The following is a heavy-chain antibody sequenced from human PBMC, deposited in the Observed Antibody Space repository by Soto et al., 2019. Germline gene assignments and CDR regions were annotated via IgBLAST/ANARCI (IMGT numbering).Heavy chain of an antibody. Sequence: GGSLRLSCAASGFTFSSYSMNWVRQAPGKGLEWVSSISSSSSYIYYADSVKGRFTISRDNAKNSLYLQMNSLRAEDTAVYYCATWDYDSSGYYFDYWGQGTLVTVPS. CDR3: ATWDYDSSGYYFDY. J-gene: IGHJ4*02. D-gene: IGHD3-22*01. CDR2: ISSSSSYI. CDR1: GFTFSSYS. V-gene: IGHV3-21*01.